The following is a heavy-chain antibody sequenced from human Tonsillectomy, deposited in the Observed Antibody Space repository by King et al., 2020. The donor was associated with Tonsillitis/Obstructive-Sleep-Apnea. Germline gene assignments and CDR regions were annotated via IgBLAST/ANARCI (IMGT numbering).Heavy chain of an antibody. Sequence: QLVQSGGGLVQPGGSLRLSCAASGFTFSNYWVYWVRQAPGKGLEWVANIKQDGSEKYYVDSVKGRFTISRDNAKNSLYLQMNSLRAEDAAVYYCARDEAGGWYFYLWGRGTLVTVSS. J-gene: IGHJ2*01. CDR3: ARDEAGGWYFYL. CDR1: GFTFSNYW. D-gene: IGHD3-10*01. V-gene: IGHV3-7*03. CDR2: IKQDGSEK.